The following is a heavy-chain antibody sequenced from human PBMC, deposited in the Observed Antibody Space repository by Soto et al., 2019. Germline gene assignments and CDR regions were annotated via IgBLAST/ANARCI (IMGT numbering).Heavy chain of an antibody. CDR1: GYSFTDFG. Sequence: QAQLVQSGSEVKKPGASVKVSCKASGYSFTDFGVNWVLQAPGQGLEWLGWISAYNGNRFYAQSFQGRLTVTTDTTRDTSYLELTNLRSDDTAIYYCARGDDILTGWKFEFWGQGTLVTVSS. V-gene: IGHV1-18*01. J-gene: IGHJ4*02. CDR2: ISAYNGNR. CDR3: ARGDDILTGWKFEF. D-gene: IGHD3-9*01.